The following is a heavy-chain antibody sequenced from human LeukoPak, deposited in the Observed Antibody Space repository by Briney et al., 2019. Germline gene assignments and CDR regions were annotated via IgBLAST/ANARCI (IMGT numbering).Heavy chain of an antibody. D-gene: IGHD1-26*01. CDR3: AGGNLSGDHDF. J-gene: IGHJ4*02. Sequence: ASVKVSCKASGYSFTAYYIHWVRQAPGQGLEWMGWINPTSGSTNYGQTFQGRVTLTSDTSITTAYMELSRLKSDDTAVYYCAGGNLSGDHDFWGQGTLVTVSS. CDR1: GYSFTAYY. CDR2: INPTSGST. V-gene: IGHV1-2*02.